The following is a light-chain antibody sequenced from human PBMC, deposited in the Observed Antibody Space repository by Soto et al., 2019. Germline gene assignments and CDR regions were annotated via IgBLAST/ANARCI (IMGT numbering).Light chain of an antibody. CDR1: SSSKL. Sequence: DIQMTQSPSTLAASVGDTVTMTCRSSSKLSAWYQKRPGKPPKLLIYDVSNWERGVPPRFSGSTTGGEPTLTIPDLQPDDLETYYCQHTADLTFGQGTKVEIK. CDR2: DVS. CDR3: QHTADLT. V-gene: IGKV1-5*01. J-gene: IGKJ2*01.